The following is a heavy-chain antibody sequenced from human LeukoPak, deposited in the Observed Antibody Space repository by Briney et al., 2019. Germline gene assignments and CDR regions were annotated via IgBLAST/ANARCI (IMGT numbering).Heavy chain of an antibody. CDR3: ARVRDYYDSSGYYIDY. D-gene: IGHD3-22*01. Sequence: GASVKVSCKASGYTLTGYYMHWVRQAPGQGLEWMGWINPNSGGTNYAQKFQGRVTMTRDTSISTAYMELSRLRSDDTAVYYCARVRDYYDSSGYYIDYWGQGTLVTVSS. V-gene: IGHV1-2*02. J-gene: IGHJ4*02. CDR1: GYTLTGYY. CDR2: INPNSGGT.